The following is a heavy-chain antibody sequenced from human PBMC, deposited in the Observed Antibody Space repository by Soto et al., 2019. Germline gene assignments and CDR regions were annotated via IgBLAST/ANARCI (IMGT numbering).Heavy chain of an antibody. J-gene: IGHJ2*01. Sequence: EVQLLESGGGLVQPGGSLRLSCAASGFTFSCCAMSWVRQAPGKGLDYVSTIHGDGDYIHYSDSVKGRFTISRDNSRNTLYLQMNXXXXXXXXXXXXXXXXXXXXXSXWSFASWGRGSLVTVXS. CDR3: XXXXXXXXXSXWSFAS. CDR1: GFTFSCCA. V-gene: IGHV3-23*01. CDR2: IHGDGDYI.